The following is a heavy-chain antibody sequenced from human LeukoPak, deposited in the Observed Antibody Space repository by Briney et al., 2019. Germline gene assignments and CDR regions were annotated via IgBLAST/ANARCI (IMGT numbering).Heavy chain of an antibody. D-gene: IGHD1-1*01. V-gene: IGHV4-30-4*08. CDR3: AREDWNDDYYYMDV. J-gene: IGHJ6*03. CDR2: IYYSGST. Sequence: PSETLSLTCTVSGGSISSGDYWSWIRPPPGKGLEWIGYIYYSGSTYYNPSLKSRVTISVDTSKNQLSLKLSSVTAADTAVYYCAREDWNDDYYYMDVWGKGTTATVSS. CDR1: GGSISSGDY.